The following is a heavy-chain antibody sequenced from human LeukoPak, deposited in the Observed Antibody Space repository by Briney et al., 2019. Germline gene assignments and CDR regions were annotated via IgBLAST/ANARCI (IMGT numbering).Heavy chain of an antibody. D-gene: IGHD3-10*01. Sequence: SQTLSLTCTVSVGSISSGGYYWSWIRQHPGKGLEWIGYIYYSRSTYYNPYVKSRVTISVDTSKNQFSLKLSSVTAADTAVYYCARGANMVRGVIIYFDYWGKGTLVTVSS. CDR3: ARGANMVRGVIIYFDY. CDR2: IYYSRST. V-gene: IGHV4-31*03. J-gene: IGHJ4*02. CDR1: VGSISSGGYY.